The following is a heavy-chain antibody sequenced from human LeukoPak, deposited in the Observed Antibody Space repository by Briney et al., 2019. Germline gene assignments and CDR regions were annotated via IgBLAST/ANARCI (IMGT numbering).Heavy chain of an antibody. CDR3: ARDRGHTQGWFDP. Sequence: SETLSLTCTVSGGSISSYYWSWIRQPPGKGLEWIGYIYYSGSTNYNPSLKSRVTISVDTSKNQFSLKLSSVTAADTAVYYCARDRGHTQGWFDPWGQGTLVTVSS. CDR1: GGSISSYY. V-gene: IGHV4-59*01. D-gene: IGHD2-2*02. J-gene: IGHJ5*02. CDR2: IYYSGST.